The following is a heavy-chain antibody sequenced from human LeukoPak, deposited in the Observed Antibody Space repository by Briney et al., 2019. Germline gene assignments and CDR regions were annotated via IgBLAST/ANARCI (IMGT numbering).Heavy chain of an antibody. CDR1: GFTFSDYY. CDR3: AKDSAFYYIDV. Sequence: GESLRLSCAASGFTFSDYYMSWIRQAPGKGLERVSSISSSSSYIYYADSVKGRFTISRDNAKNSLYLQMNSLRAEDTAVYYCAKDSAFYYIDVWGKGTTVIISS. V-gene: IGHV3-11*06. D-gene: IGHD3-10*01. J-gene: IGHJ6*03. CDR2: ISSSSSYI.